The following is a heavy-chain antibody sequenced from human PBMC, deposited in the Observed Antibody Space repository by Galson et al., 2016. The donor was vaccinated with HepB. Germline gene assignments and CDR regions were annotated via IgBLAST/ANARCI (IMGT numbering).Heavy chain of an antibody. CDR1: GYTFTDYG. Sequence: SVKVSCKASGYTFTDYGHSWVRQAPGQGPEWMGWINPNDGSTKNAEKVQDGVSMTRDMSTTTLYVELRSLRSDDTAVYYCTRSSDFWSMDVWGQGTTVIVSS. V-gene: IGHV1-18*04. CDR2: INPNDGST. J-gene: IGHJ6*02. CDR3: TRSSDFWSMDV. D-gene: IGHD3/OR15-3a*01.